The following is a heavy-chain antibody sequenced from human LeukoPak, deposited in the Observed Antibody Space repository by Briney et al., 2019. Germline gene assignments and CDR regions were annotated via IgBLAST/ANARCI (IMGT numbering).Heavy chain of an antibody. D-gene: IGHD3-10*02. CDR2: INPNSGGT. CDR3: ARDVPDY. CDR1: GYTFTGYY. J-gene: IGHJ4*02. Sequence: ASVKVSCKASGYTFTGYYIHWVRQAPGQGLEWMGWINPNSGGTNYAQKFQGRVTMTRDTSISTAYMELSSLRSDDTAVYYRARDVPDYWGQGTLVTVSS. V-gene: IGHV1-2*02.